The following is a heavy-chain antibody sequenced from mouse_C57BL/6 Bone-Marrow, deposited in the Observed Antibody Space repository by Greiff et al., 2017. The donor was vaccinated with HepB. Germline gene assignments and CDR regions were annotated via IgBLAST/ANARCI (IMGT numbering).Heavy chain of an antibody. D-gene: IGHD1-1*01. CDR2: INPNNGGT. V-gene: IGHV1-22*01. J-gene: IGHJ4*01. CDR3: RYYYDSMDY. CDR1: GYTFTDYN. Sequence: EVKLMESGPELVKPGASVKMSCKASGYTFTDYNMHWVKQSHGKSLEWIGYINPNNGGTSYNQKFKGKATLTVNKSSSTAYMELRSLTSEDSAVYYCRYYYDSMDYWGQGTSVTVSS.